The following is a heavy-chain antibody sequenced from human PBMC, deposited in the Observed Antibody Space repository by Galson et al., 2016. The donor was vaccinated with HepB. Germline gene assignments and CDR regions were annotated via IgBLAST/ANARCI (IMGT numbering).Heavy chain of an antibody. CDR2: IIPLFDTA. CDR3: ARQPAASEYYYMDV. Sequence: SVKVSCKASGGTFSSYAISWVRQAPGQGLEWMGGIIPLFDTANYAQKFQGRVTITADKSTSTADMEVSSLRSEDTAVYYCARQPAASEYYYMDVWGKGTTVTVSS. V-gene: IGHV1-69*06. D-gene: IGHD2-2*01. CDR1: GGTFSSYA. J-gene: IGHJ6*03.